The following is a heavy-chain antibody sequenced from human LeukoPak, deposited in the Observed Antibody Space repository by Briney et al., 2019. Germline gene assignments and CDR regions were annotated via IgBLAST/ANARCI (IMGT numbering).Heavy chain of an antibody. D-gene: IGHD3-10*01. J-gene: IGHJ4*02. Sequence: PGGSLRLSCAASGFTFSTYAMHWVRQAPGKGLEWVAVTSYDGSNSYYSDSVKGRFTITSDTSKNTLSLQMNSLRAEDTAVYYCARDLSPVVRASPMGYWGQGTLVTVSS. CDR2: TSYDGSNS. CDR1: GFTFSTYA. CDR3: ARDLSPVVRASPMGY. V-gene: IGHV3-30*03.